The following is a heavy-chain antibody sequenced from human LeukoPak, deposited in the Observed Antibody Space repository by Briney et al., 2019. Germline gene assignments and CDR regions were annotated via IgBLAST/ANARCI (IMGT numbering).Heavy chain of an antibody. D-gene: IGHD3-10*01. V-gene: IGHV5-51*01. CDR1: GYIFTTYW. Sequence: GASLQISGETAGYIFTTYWIGGGRALPGRGVEGVGAIYPDDSDSRYSPSFQGQVVISADTSIRTAYLQWNSLKTSDTAMYYCVRQRGSSGTINHFDPWGQGTLVTVSS. CDR2: IYPDDSDS. CDR3: VRQRGSSGTINHFDP. J-gene: IGHJ5*02.